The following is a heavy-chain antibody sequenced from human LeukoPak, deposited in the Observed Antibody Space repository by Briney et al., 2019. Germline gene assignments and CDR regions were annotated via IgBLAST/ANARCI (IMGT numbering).Heavy chain of an antibody. CDR3: ARLSYDTSGYWPDYFDH. CDR2: IYYSGST. J-gene: IGHJ4*02. Sequence: SETLSFTCTVSGGSISSYYWSWIRQPPGKGLEWIGYIYYSGSTKYSPSLKSRVTISVDTSKNHFSLNLRSVTAADTAVYYCARLSYDTSGYWPDYFDHWGQGTLVTVSS. D-gene: IGHD3-22*01. CDR1: GGSISSYY. V-gene: IGHV4-59*08.